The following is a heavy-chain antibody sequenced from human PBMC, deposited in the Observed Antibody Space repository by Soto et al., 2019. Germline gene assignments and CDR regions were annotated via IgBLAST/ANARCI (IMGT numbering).Heavy chain of an antibody. D-gene: IGHD4-17*01. Sequence: GGSLRLSCAASGFTFSSYSMNWVRQAPGKGLEWVSSISSSSSYIYYADSVKGRFTISRDNAKNSLYLQMNSLRAEDTAVYYCARKLYGDHYITEWFDPWGQGTLVTVSS. V-gene: IGHV3-21*01. J-gene: IGHJ5*02. CDR1: GFTFSSYS. CDR2: ISSSSSYI. CDR3: ARKLYGDHYITEWFDP.